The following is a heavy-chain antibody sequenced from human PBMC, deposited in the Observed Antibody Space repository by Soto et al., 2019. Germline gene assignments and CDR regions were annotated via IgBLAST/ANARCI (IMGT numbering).Heavy chain of an antibody. CDR3: ARNLDYYYGRGSGNGHGV. J-gene: IGHJ6*02. V-gene: IGHV1-2*02. Sequence: QVQLVQSGAEVKEPGDSVRVSCEASGYTFTAYYIHWVRRAPGQGLEWMGWINPKFGDTTYAQDFQGRVSMTRDMSISTVYKELSRLTSDNTTIYYYARNLDYYYGRGSGNGHGVWGQGTTVTVFS. CDR2: INPKFGDT. CDR1: GYTFTAYY. D-gene: IGHD3-10*02.